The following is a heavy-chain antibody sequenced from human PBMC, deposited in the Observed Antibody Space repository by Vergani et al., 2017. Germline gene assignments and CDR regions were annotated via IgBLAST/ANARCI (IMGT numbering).Heavy chain of an antibody. CDR1: GYSLTELT. J-gene: IGHJ4*02. CDR3: AIVTEYYDSSGYYVDY. Sequence: QVQLVQSGSEVRKPGASVKVSCQVSGYSLTELTIHWVRQAPGKGLEWMGGFDPEHGEVTFAHHIQGRVTMTEDRSTDTAYMDLSSLRPEDTALYYCAIVTEYYDSSGYYVDYWGQGALVTVSS. D-gene: IGHD3-22*01. CDR2: FDPEHGEV. V-gene: IGHV1-24*01.